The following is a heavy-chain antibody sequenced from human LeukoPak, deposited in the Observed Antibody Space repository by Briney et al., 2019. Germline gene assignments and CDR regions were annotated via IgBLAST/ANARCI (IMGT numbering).Heavy chain of an antibody. D-gene: IGHD3-3*01. CDR1: GGSISSYY. CDR2: IYYSGST. V-gene: IGHV4-59*08. CDR3: ARHPIQDDFWGGYYPYYYYGMDV. Sequence: PSETLSLTCTVSGGSISSYYRSWIRQPPGKGLEWIGYIYYSGSTNYNPSLKSRVTISVDTSKNQFSLKLSSVTAADTAVYYCARHPIQDDFWGGYYPYYYYGMDVWGQGTTVTVSS. J-gene: IGHJ6*02.